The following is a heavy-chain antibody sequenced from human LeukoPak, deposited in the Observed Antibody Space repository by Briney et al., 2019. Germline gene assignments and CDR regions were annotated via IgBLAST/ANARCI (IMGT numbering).Heavy chain of an antibody. Sequence: NTGGSLRLSCAASGFTFSSYSMNWVRQAPGKGLEWVSSISSSSSYIYYADSVKGRFTISRDNAKNSLYLQMNSLRAEDTAVYYCARDSNYEYYDILTGYFFGPVFPGYWGQGTLVTVSS. J-gene: IGHJ4*02. V-gene: IGHV3-21*01. CDR2: ISSSSSYI. CDR1: GFTFSSYS. D-gene: IGHD3-9*01. CDR3: ARDSNYEYYDILTGYFFGPVFPGY.